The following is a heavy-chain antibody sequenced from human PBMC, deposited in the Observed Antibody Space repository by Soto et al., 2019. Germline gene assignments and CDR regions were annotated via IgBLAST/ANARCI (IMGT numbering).Heavy chain of an antibody. Sequence: DVHLVESGGSLVQPGGSLRLSCAASGFTFSNYWMTWVRQAPGKGLEWVANIKGDASETLYVDSVKGRFTISRDNAKESLYLQMNTLRGEDTAVYYCARDRGSGWYGQDYWGLDVWGQGTTVIVSS. V-gene: IGHV3-7*03. D-gene: IGHD6-19*01. CDR1: GFTFSNYW. CDR2: IKGDASET. CDR3: ARDRGSGWYGQDYWGLDV. J-gene: IGHJ6*02.